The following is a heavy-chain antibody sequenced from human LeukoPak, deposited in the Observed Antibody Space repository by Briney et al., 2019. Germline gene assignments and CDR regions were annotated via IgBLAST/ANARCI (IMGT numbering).Heavy chain of an antibody. D-gene: IGHD1-26*01. J-gene: IGHJ4*02. CDR1: GFTFSSYS. V-gene: IGHV3-48*04. Sequence: GGSLRLSCAASGFTFSSYSMNWVRQAPGKGLEWVSYISSSSSTIYYADSVKGRFTISRDNAKNSLYLQMSSLRAEDTAVYYCARVQVAATGPIDYWGQGTLVTVSS. CDR3: ARVQVAATGPIDY. CDR2: ISSSSSTI.